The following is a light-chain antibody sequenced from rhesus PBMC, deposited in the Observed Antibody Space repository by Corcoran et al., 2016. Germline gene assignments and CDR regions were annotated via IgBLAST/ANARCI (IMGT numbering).Light chain of an antibody. CDR2: KAS. CDR3: QHGYGTPYS. V-gene: IGKV1-74*01. CDR1: ENVNNY. J-gene: IGKJ2*01. Sequence: DIQMTQSPSSLSASVGDRVTITCRASENVNNYLNWYQQKPRKAPKLLIYKASTLQSGVPSRFSGSVSGTDYTFTISSLQPEDVATYYCQHGYGTPYSFGQGTKVEIK.